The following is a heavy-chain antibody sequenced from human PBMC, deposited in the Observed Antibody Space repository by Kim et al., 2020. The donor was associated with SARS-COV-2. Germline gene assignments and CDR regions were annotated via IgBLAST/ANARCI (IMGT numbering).Heavy chain of an antibody. J-gene: IGHJ6*02. Sequence: SQKFQGRVTITRDTSASTAYMELSSLRSEDTAVYYCARSIAAAGTGGMDVWGQGTTVTVSS. D-gene: IGHD6-13*01. V-gene: IGHV1-3*01. CDR3: ARSIAAAGTGGMDV.